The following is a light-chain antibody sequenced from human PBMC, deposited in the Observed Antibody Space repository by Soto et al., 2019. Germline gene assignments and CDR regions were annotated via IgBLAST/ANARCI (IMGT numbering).Light chain of an antibody. CDR1: SSDVGGFNY. CDR3: SSYTTSSSYV. V-gene: IGLV2-14*01. Sequence: QSVLTQPASVSGSPGQSITISCTGTSSDVGGFNYVSWYQQHPGKAPKLLIFDVCSRPSGISNRFSGSKSGNTASLTISGLQAEDEADYYCSSYTTSSSYVFXAGTKVTVL. CDR2: DVC. J-gene: IGLJ1*01.